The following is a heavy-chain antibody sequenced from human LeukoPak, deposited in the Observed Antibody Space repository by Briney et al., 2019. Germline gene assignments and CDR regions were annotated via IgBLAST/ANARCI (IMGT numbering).Heavy chain of an antibody. V-gene: IGHV1-2*02. D-gene: IGHD1-14*01. CDR2: INLYSGGT. CDR3: ASWAGGNEPVASFDY. J-gene: IGHJ4*02. Sequence: ASVKVSCKPTGYSFTAYYIYWMRQAPGQGLECMGWINLYSGGTKYAQKFQSRVTMTRDTSISTAYMELSRLRSDDTAIYYCASWAGGNEPVASFDYWGQGTLVTVS. CDR1: GYSFTAYY.